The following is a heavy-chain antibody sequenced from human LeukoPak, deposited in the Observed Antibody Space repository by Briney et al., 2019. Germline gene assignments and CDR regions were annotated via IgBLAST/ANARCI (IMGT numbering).Heavy chain of an antibody. CDR1: GFIFSDYY. D-gene: IGHD3-3*01. V-gene: IGHV3-11*04. J-gene: IGHJ4*02. CDR3: ARTGYWNGYAFDY. Sequence: GGSLRLSCGASGFIFSDYYMGWIRQAPGEGLEWVSYIGTAYSTVYADSVEGRFTISRDNAKSSLSLQMSSLRAEDTAVYYCARTGYWNGYAFDYWGQGTPVTVSS. CDR2: IGTAYSTV.